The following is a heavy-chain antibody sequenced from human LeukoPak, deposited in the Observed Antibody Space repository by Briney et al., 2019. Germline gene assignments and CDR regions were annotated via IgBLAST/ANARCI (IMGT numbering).Heavy chain of an antibody. J-gene: IGHJ5*02. CDR2: IYYSGST. CDR1: GGSISSYY. D-gene: IGHD3-22*01. CDR3: ARAGVVVGPQVVIRDNWFDP. V-gene: IGHV4-59*01. Sequence: SETLSLTCTVSGGSISSYYWSWIRQPPGKGLEWIGYIYYSGSTNYNPSLKSRVTISVDTSKNQFSLKLSSVTAADTAMYYCARAGVVVGPQVVIRDNWFDPWGQGTLVTVSS.